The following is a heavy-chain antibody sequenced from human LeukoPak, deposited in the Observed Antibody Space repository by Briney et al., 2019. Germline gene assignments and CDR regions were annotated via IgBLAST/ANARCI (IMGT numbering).Heavy chain of an antibody. CDR1: GFTFSGSA. J-gene: IGHJ5*02. CDR3: TRDSGTYNWFDP. V-gene: IGHV3-73*01. CDR2: IDKKDKGYATAT. Sequence: PGGSLRLSCAASGFTFSGSAIHWVRQSSGKGLEWVGQIDKKDKGYATATAYAASVKGRFTISRDDSINPAYLQMKSLKTEDTALYYCTRDSGTYNWFDPWGQGTLVTVSS. D-gene: IGHD1-26*01.